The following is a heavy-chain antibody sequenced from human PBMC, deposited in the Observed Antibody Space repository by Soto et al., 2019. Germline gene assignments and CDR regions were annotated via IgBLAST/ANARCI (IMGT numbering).Heavy chain of an antibody. V-gene: IGHV3-30*18. Sequence: QVQLVESGGGVVQPGRSLRLSCAASGFTFNTYGMHWVRQAPGKGLEWVAVISYDGSNRYYADSVKGRFTISRDASKNTVDLQMNSLRAEDTAVYYCAKDLDGGPYYWGQGTLVTVSS. J-gene: IGHJ4*02. D-gene: IGHD3-16*01. CDR1: GFTFNTYG. CDR2: ISYDGSNR. CDR3: AKDLDGGPYY.